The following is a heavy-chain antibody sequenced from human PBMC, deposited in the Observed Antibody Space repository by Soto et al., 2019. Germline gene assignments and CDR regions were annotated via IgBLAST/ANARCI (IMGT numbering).Heavy chain of an antibody. CDR2: TYFRGSA. CDR1: GVSITSHY. CDR3: ARDLRSRGWFDP. V-gene: IGHV4-59*11. J-gene: IGHJ5*02. Sequence: SETLSLTCDVSGVSITSHYWNWIRQSPGMGLEWIGSTYFRGSASYNPSLKSRVTISLDTSKDQLSLTLSAVTAADSAVYYCARDLRSRGWFDPWGQGXLGTVSS.